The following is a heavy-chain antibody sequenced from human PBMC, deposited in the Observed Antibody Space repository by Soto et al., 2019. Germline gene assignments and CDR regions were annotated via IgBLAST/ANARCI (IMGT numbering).Heavy chain of an antibody. Sequence: GGSLRLSCAASGFTFKSYAVSWVRQAPGKGLEWVSVITGSGDSTYYADSVKGRFTISRDNSKNTLYLQMNSLRAEDTAVYYCAKELRHDYNLAYFAQRGQGTLVTVSS. CDR2: ITGSGDST. J-gene: IGHJ4*02. D-gene: IGHD4-4*01. CDR1: GFTFKSYA. V-gene: IGHV3-23*01. CDR3: AKELRHDYNLAYFAQ.